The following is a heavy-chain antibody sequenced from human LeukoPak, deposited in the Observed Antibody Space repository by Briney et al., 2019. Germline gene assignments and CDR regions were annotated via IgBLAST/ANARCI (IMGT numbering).Heavy chain of an antibody. D-gene: IGHD6-13*01. CDR1: GYTFTGYY. J-gene: IGHJ4*02. CDR3: AREGLYSSSWYEVGY. CDR2: INPTSGGT. V-gene: IGHV1-2*02. Sequence: GASVKVSCKASGYTFTGYYMHWVRQAPGQGLEWMGWINPTSGGTKYAQKFQGRVTMTRDTSISTAYMELSRLRSDDTAVYYCAREGLYSSSWYEVGYWGQGTLVTVSS.